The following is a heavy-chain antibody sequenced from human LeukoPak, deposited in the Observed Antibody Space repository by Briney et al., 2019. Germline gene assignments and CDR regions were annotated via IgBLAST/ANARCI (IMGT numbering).Heavy chain of an antibody. V-gene: IGHV1-46*01. Sequence: ASVKVSCTASGYTFTSYYMHWVRQAPGQGLEWMGLINPTGGSTGYAQKFQGRVTMTRDMSTSTDYMELSSLRSEDTAIYYCARDKSVGDNAWWFDPWGQGTLVTVSS. CDR1: GYTFTSYY. J-gene: IGHJ5*02. CDR3: ARDKSVGDNAWWFDP. CDR2: INPTGGST. D-gene: IGHD1-26*01.